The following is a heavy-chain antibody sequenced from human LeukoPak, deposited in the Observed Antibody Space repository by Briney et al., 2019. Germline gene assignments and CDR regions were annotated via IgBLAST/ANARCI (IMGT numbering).Heavy chain of an antibody. Sequence: GGSPRLSCAASGFTFSSYDMHWVRQATGKGLEWVSAIGTAGDTYYPGSVKGRFTISRENAKNSLYLQMNSLRAGDTAVYYCARGGGIHDSSAPAPAFDIWGQGTMVTVSS. D-gene: IGHD3-22*01. CDR1: GFTFSSYD. V-gene: IGHV3-13*01. CDR3: ARGGGIHDSSAPAPAFDI. J-gene: IGHJ3*02. CDR2: IGTAGDT.